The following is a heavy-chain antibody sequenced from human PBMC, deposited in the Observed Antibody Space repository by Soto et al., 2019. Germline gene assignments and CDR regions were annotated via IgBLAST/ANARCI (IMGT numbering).Heavy chain of an antibody. Sequence: SQTLSLTCAISGDSVSSKSATWNWIRQSPSRGLEWLGRTYYRSKWFFDYAVSVKSRITINPDTSKNQFSLHLNSVTPEDTALYYCARGGVTLVRGVTPYNCFDPWGQGTLVTVSS. D-gene: IGHD3-10*01. CDR2: TYYRSKWFF. V-gene: IGHV6-1*01. CDR1: GDSVSSKSAT. CDR3: ARGGVTLVRGVTPYNCFDP. J-gene: IGHJ5*02.